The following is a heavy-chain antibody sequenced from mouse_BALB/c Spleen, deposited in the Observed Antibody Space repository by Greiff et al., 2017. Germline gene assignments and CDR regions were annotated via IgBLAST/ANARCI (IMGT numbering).Heavy chain of an antibody. CDR2: IDPSDSET. Sequence: GQLQQSGAELARPGASVKLSCKASGYSFTSYWMHWVKQRPGQGLEWIGMIDPSDSETRLNQKFKDKATLTVDKSSSTAYMQLSSPTSEDSAVYYCARSGVGRGYAMDYWGQGTSVTVSS. CDR1: GYSFTSYW. D-gene: IGHD4-1*01. V-gene: IGHV1-59*01. CDR3: ARSGVGRGYAMDY. J-gene: IGHJ4*01.